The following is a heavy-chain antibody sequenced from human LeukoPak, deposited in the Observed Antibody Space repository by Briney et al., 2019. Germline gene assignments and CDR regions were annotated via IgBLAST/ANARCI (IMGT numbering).Heavy chain of an antibody. J-gene: IGHJ4*02. CDR2: ISGSGDSS. CDR1: GFTLSSYA. Sequence: QPGGSLRLSCAASGFTLSSYAMSWVRQAPGKGLEWVSAISGSGDSSYYADSVKGRFTLSRENSKNTLYLQMNSLRAEDTAVYYCAKDPVVWGSYRYTPFDYWGQGTLVTVSS. D-gene: IGHD3-16*02. CDR3: AKDPVVWGSYRYTPFDY. V-gene: IGHV3-23*01.